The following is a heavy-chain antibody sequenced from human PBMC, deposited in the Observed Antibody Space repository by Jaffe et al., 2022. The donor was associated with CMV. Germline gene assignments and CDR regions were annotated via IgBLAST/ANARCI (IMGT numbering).Heavy chain of an antibody. CDR1: GYTFTSYG. CDR3: ARDRLGMVRGVRYYYYGMDV. D-gene: IGHD3-10*01. Sequence: QVQLVQSGAEVKKPGASVKVSCKASGYTFTSYGISWVRQAPGQGLEWMGWISAYNGNTNYAQKLQGRVTMTTDTSTSTAYMELRSLRSDDTAVYYCARDRLGMVRGVRYYYYGMDVWGQGTTVTVSS. J-gene: IGHJ6*02. CDR2: ISAYNGNT. V-gene: IGHV1-18*01.